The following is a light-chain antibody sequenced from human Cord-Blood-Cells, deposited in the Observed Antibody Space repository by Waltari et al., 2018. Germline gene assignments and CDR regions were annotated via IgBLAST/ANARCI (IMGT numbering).Light chain of an antibody. CDR3: QTWGTGYWV. CDR1: SGHSSYA. J-gene: IGLJ3*02. V-gene: IGLV4-69*01. CDR2: LNSDGSH. Sequence: QLVLTQSPSASASLGASVKLTCPRSSGHSSYAIAWHQQQPGKGPRYLMKLNSDGSHSKGDGIPDRFSGSSSGAERYLTISSLQSEDEADYYCQTWGTGYWVFGGGTKLTVL.